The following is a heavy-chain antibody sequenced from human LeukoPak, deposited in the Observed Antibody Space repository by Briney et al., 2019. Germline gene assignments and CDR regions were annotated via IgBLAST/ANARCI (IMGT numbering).Heavy chain of an antibody. CDR2: ISAYNGNT. J-gene: IGHJ6*02. CDR3: ARGDSWTNYYYGMDV. V-gene: IGHV1-18*01. CDR1: GYTFTSYG. Sequence: ASVKVSCKASGYTFTSYGISWVRQAPGQGLEWMGWISAYNGNTNYAQKLQGRVTMTTDTSTSTAYMELRSPRSDDTAVYYCARGDSWTNYYYGMDVWGQGTTVTVSS. D-gene: IGHD6-13*01.